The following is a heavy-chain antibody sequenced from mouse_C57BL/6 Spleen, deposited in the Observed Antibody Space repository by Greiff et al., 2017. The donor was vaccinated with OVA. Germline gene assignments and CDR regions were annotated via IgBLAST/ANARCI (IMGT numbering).Heavy chain of an antibody. CDR2: ISSGGDYI. D-gene: IGHD3-1*01. V-gene: IGHV5-9-1*02. CDR3: TRDRGSPYAMDY. Sequence: EVKVVKSGEGLVKPGGSLKLSCAASGFTFSSYAMSWVRQTPEKRLEWVAYISSGGDYIYYADTVKGRFTISRDNARNTLYLQMSSLKSEDTAMYYCTRDRGSPYAMDYWGQGTSVTVSS. J-gene: IGHJ4*01. CDR1: GFTFSSYA.